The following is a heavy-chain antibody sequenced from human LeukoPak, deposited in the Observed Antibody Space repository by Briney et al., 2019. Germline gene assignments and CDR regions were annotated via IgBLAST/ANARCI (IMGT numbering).Heavy chain of an antibody. Sequence: ASVKVSCKTSGYRFTDYFMHWVRQAPGQGLEWMGWINPNRGGTNYAQKFQGRVTMTRDKSISTAYMELSRLRSDDTAVYSCARDLGIYCASTSCPSDYWGQGTLVTVSS. J-gene: IGHJ4*02. CDR1: GYRFTDYF. V-gene: IGHV1-2*02. CDR3: ARDLGIYCASTSCPSDY. CDR2: INPNRGGT. D-gene: IGHD2-2*01.